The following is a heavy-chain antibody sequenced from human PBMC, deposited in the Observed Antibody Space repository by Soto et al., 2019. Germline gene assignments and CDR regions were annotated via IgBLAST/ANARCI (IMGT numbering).Heavy chain of an antibody. Sequence: GGSLRLSCAASGFTFSNAWMSWVRQAPGKGLEWVGRIKSKTDGGTTDYAAPVKGRFTISRDDSKNTLYLQMNSLKTEDTAVYYCTTDERYCSGGSCYNWGQGTLVTVSS. CDR2: IKSKTDGGTT. J-gene: IGHJ4*02. CDR3: TTDERYCSGGSCYN. CDR1: GFTFSNAW. D-gene: IGHD2-15*01. V-gene: IGHV3-15*01.